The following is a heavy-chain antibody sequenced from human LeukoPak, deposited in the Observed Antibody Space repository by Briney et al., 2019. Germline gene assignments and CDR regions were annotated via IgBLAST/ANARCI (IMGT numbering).Heavy chain of an antibody. CDR2: ISWNSGSI. CDR1: GFTIDDYA. J-gene: IGHJ4*02. V-gene: IGHV3-9*01. CDR3: AKSGDYERPGFDY. Sequence: PGRSLRLSCAASGFTIDDYAMHWVRQAPGKGLEWVSGISWNSGSIGYADSVKGRFTISRDNAKNSLYLQMNSLRAEDTALYYCAKSGDYERPGFDYWGQGTLVTVSS. D-gene: IGHD4-17*01.